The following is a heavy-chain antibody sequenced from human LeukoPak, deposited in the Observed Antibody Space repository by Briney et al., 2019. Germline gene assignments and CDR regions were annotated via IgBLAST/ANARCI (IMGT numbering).Heavy chain of an antibody. Sequence: GSLRLSCAASGFTFSRYDMHWVRQATGKGLEWVSGIGTAGDTYYAGSVKGRFTISRENAKNSLYLQMNSQTAGDTAVYYCAGAGSETQWRAFDFWGQGALVTVFS. D-gene: IGHD6-19*01. V-gene: IGHV3-13*01. CDR2: IGTAGDT. CDR1: GFTFSRYD. J-gene: IGHJ4*02. CDR3: AGAGSETQWRAFDF.